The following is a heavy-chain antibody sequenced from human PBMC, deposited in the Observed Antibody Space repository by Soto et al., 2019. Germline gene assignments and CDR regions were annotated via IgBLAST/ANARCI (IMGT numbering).Heavy chain of an antibody. CDR2: IRSKAYGGTK. D-gene: IGHD1-1*01. V-gene: IGHV3-49*03. CDR3: TRDLQSPYYYYGMDV. J-gene: IGHJ6*02. Sequence: PGGSLRLSCTAAGFTFGDYAMSWFRQAPGEGLEWGGFIRSKAYGGTKEYAESVKGRFTISRDDSKSIASLQMNSLKTEDTAVYYCTRDLQSPYYYYGMDVWGQGTTVTVSS. CDR1: GFTFGDYA.